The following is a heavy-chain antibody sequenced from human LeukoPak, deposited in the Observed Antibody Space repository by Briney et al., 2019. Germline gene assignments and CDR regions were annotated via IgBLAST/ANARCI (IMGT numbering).Heavy chain of an antibody. CDR1: GYTFTSYD. D-gene: IGHD4-17*01. Sequence: ASVKVSCKASGYTFTSYDINWVRQATGQGLEWMGWMNPNSGNTGYAQKFQGRVTMTRNTSISTAYMELSSLRSEDTAVYYCARGHDYGDPIDYWGQGTLVTVSS. CDR3: ARGHDYGDPIDY. V-gene: IGHV1-8*01. J-gene: IGHJ4*02. CDR2: MNPNSGNT.